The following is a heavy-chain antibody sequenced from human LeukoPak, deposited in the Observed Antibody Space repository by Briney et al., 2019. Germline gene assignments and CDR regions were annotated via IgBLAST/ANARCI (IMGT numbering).Heavy chain of an antibody. CDR3: AIDRRASGGYYAD. V-gene: IGHV4-4*02. CDR1: GVSISGSNW. CDR2: IYHRGST. D-gene: IGHD1-26*01. J-gene: IGHJ4*02. Sequence: SETLSLTCAVSGVSISGSNWWSWVRQSPGKGLEWIGEIYHRGSTNYNPSLKSRVIISVDKSKNQFSLKLSSVTAADTAMYYCAIDRRASGGYYADWGQGTLVTVSS.